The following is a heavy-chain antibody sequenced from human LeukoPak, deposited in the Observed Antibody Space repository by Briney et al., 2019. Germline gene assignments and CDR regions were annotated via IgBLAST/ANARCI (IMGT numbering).Heavy chain of an antibody. D-gene: IGHD3-16*01. Sequence: SVNVSRMATGCIYSSYVISWVRQTPGQGLAWMGSINPIHWIANYAQKCQGRVTITADKSTSTAYMEPSSLRSEDTAVYYCPSPVGAPRSVVPNQDYGMDVWGQGTTVTVSS. V-gene: IGHV1-69*04. CDR2: INPIHWIA. J-gene: IGHJ6*02. CDR3: PSPVGAPRSVVPNQDYGMDV. CDR1: GCIYSSYV.